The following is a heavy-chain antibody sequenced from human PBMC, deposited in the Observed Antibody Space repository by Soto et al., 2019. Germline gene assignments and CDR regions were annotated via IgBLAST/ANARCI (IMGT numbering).Heavy chain of an antibody. V-gene: IGHV5-51*01. Sequence: GESLKISCKGSGYTFTTYWIAWVRQMPGKGLEWMGIIYPGGSDTRYSPSFQGQVTISADKSINTAYLQWSSLKASDSAMYYCARRGNYYGLDVWGQGTTVNVSS. CDR3: ARRGNYYGLDV. CDR1: GYTFTTYW. CDR2: IYPGGSDT. J-gene: IGHJ6*02.